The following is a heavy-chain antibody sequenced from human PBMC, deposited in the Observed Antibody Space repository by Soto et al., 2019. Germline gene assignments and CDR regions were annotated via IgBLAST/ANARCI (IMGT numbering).Heavy chain of an antibody. J-gene: IGHJ6*02. V-gene: IGHV1-69*12. CDR3: TSDWAVARPHPSSYGMDV. CDR1: GGTFSNYA. D-gene: IGHD6-6*01. CDR2: TFPFFATS. Sequence: QVQLVQSGAEVKKPESSVKVSCKASGGTFSNYAFSWVRQAPGQGLEWMGGTFPFFATSTYAQKFQGRVKLTAADSTRTAYMAFSSLTSEATAVSYCTSDWAVARPHPSSYGMDVWGQGTTVTVSS.